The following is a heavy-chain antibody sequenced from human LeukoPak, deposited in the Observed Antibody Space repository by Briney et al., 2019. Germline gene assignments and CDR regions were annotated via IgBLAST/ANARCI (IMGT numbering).Heavy chain of an antibody. Sequence: GGSLRLSCGASGFTLSRYWMSWVRQAPGKGLEWVANIKEDGSEKNYVDSVKGRFTISRDNTKNSLYLQMNSLRAEDTAVYYCARGSGDVSGYYLWGQGTLVTVSS. CDR3: ARGSGDVSGYYL. V-gene: IGHV3-7*04. CDR2: IKEDGSEK. CDR1: GFTLSRYW. D-gene: IGHD3-22*01. J-gene: IGHJ4*02.